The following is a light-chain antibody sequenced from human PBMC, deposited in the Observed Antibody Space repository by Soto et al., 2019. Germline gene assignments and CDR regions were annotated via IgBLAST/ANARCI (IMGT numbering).Light chain of an antibody. CDR3: RPYTRGSTWV. V-gene: IGLV2-14*01. Sequence: QSALTHPASVSGSPGQSITISCTGTSSDVGAYNYVSWYQQHPGKAPKLMIYEVSNRPSGVSDRFSGSRSGKTASLTISWLQAEEESDYHCRPYTRGSTWVCGGGTKLTVL. CDR2: EVS. CDR1: SSDVGAYNY. J-gene: IGLJ3*02.